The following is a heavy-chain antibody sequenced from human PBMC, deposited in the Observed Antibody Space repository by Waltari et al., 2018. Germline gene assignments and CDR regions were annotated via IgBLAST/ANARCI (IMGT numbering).Heavy chain of an antibody. J-gene: IGHJ4*02. CDR2: ISYDGSNK. CDR1: GFTFSSYG. CDR3: AKGGDSSSWDYFDY. V-gene: IGHV3-30*18. Sequence: QVQLVESGGGVVQPGRSLRLSCAASGFTFSSYGMHWVRQAPGKGLGWVAVISYDGSNKYYADSVKGRFTISRDNSKNTLYLQMNSLRAEDTAVYYCAKGGDSSSWDYFDYWGQGTLVTVSS. D-gene: IGHD6-13*01.